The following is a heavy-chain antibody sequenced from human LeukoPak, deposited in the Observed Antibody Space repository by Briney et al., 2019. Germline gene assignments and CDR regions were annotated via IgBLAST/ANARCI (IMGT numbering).Heavy chain of an antibody. J-gene: IGHJ4*02. V-gene: IGHV1-2*06. Sequence: ASVKVSFTASGYTFTGYYMHWVRQAPGQGLEWMGRINPNSGGTNYAQKFQGRVTMTRDTSISTAYMELSRLRSDDTAVYYCARSIAARRRDDYWGQGTLVTVSS. CDR1: GYTFTGYY. CDR2: INPNSGGT. D-gene: IGHD6-6*01. CDR3: ARSIAARRRDDY.